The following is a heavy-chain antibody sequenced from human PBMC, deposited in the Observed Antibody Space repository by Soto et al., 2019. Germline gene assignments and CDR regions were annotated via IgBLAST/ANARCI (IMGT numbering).Heavy chain of an antibody. CDR1: GVTLCVSV. Sequence: LCSAASGVTLCVSVIPVFCQTTGKGLEWVGRIRSKANSYATAYAASVKGRFTISRDDSKNTAYLQMNSLKTEDTAVYYCTRYCSGGRCYYYYMDVWAKRTAVSGSS. J-gene: IGHJ6*03. CDR3: TRYCSGGRCYYYYMDV. D-gene: IGHD2-15*01. V-gene: IGHV3-73*01. CDR2: IRSKANSYAT.